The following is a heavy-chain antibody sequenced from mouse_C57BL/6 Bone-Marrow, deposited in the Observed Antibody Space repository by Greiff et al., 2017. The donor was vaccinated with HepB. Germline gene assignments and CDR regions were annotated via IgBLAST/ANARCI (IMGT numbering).Heavy chain of an antibody. V-gene: IGHV1-81*01. CDR2: IYPRSGNT. D-gene: IGHD1-1*01. CDR1: GYTFTSYG. Sequence: QVQLQQSGAELARPGASVKLSCKASGYTFTSYGISWVKQRPGQGLEWIGEIYPRSGNTYYNEKFKGKATLTADKSSSTAYMQLRSLTSEDSAVYFCARLDYYGRSYWYFDGWRTGTTVTVCS. J-gene: IGHJ1*03. CDR3: ARLDYYGRSYWYFDG.